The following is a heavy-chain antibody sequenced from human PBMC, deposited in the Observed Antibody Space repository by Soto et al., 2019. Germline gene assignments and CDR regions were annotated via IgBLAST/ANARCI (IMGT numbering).Heavy chain of an antibody. J-gene: IGHJ2*01. CDR1: GFTFSSYA. CDR2: ISYDGSNK. Sequence: ESGGGVVQPGRYLRLSCAASGFTFSSYAMHWVRQAPGKGLEWVAVISYDGSNKYYADSVKGRFTISRDNSKNTLYLQMNSLRAEDTAVYYCARELLTYWYFDLWGRDTLVTVSS. V-gene: IGHV3-30-3*01. CDR3: ARELLTYWYFDL. D-gene: IGHD2-15*01.